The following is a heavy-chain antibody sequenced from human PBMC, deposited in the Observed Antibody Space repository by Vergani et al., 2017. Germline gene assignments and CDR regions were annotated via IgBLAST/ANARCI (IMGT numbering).Heavy chain of an antibody. CDR1: GYSFTSYW. V-gene: IGHV5-51*01. J-gene: IGHJ6*02. CDR2: IYTGDSDT. CDR3: ARSIVVVPAAMTRGSYGMXV. Sequence: EVQLVQSGAEVKKPGESLKISCKGSGYSFTSYWIGWVRQMPGKGLEWMGSIYTGDSDTRYSPSFQGQVTISADKSISTAYLQWSSLKASDTAMYYCARSIVVVPAAMTRGSYGMXVWGQGP. D-gene: IGHD2-2*01.